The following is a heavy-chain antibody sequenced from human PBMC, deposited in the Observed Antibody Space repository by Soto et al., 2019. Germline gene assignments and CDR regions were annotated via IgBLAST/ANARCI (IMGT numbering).Heavy chain of an antibody. CDR3: SRGVAAADYYYAMDV. CDR1: GYTFSGYG. J-gene: IGHJ6*02. V-gene: IGHV1-18*04. Sequence: ASVKFFCKASGYTFSGYGISLVRQAPGQGLEWMGWISVYNGNTKYAQKLQGRVTMTTDTSTSTAFMELRSLRSDDTAVYYCSRGVAAADYYYAMDVWGQGTTVTVSS. CDR2: ISVYNGNT. D-gene: IGHD2-2*01.